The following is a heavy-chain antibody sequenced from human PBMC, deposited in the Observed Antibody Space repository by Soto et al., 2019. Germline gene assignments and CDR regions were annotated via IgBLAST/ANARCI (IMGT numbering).Heavy chain of an antibody. CDR3: ARLTEAERH. V-gene: IGHV3-53*01. D-gene: IGHD1-1*01. Sequence: EVQLVESGGGLTQPGGSLRLAWVVSGFIVSSSHMIWVSQAPGKGLEGVSILYNHGNTNYVDSVKGRFTITRDNSKTTVYLQMNSLRVADTAVYYCARLTEAERHWGQGALVTVSS. CDR1: GFIVSSSH. CDR2: LYNHGNT. J-gene: IGHJ4*02.